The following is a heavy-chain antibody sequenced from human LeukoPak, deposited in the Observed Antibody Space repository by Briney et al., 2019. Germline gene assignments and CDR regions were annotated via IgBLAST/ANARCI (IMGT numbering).Heavy chain of an antibody. CDR3: ASSLGIGARPGY. V-gene: IGHV3-21*01. Sequence: GGSLRLSCAASGFTFSSYSMNWVRQAPGKGLEWVSSISSSSSYIYYADSVKGRFTISRDNAKNSLYLQMNSLRAEDTAVYYCASSLGIGARPGYWGQGTLVTVSS. D-gene: IGHD6-6*01. CDR2: ISSSSSYI. J-gene: IGHJ4*02. CDR1: GFTFSSYS.